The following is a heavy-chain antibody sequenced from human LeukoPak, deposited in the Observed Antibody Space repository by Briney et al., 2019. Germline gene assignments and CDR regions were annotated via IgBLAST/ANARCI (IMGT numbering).Heavy chain of an antibody. V-gene: IGHV1-3*01. Sequence: ASVKVSCKASGYTFTSYAMHWVRQAPGQRLEWMGWINAGNSNTKYSQKFQGRVTITRDTSASTAYMELSSLRSEDTAVYYCARVRGELLLFDYWGQGTLVTVSS. D-gene: IGHD1-26*01. J-gene: IGHJ4*02. CDR2: INAGNSNT. CDR3: ARVRGELLLFDY. CDR1: GYTFTSYA.